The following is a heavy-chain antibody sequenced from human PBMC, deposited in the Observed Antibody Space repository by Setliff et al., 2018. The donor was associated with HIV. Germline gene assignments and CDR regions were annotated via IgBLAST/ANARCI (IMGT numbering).Heavy chain of an antibody. V-gene: IGHV4-34*01. CDR2: ISHSGST. J-gene: IGHJ4*01. D-gene: IGHD2-21*02. CDR3: ARGSRSPLVNKFRVTPAFDY. CDR1: GGSFSGHY. Sequence: TSETLSLTCAVYGGSFSGHYWSWIRQTPGKGLEWIGDISHSGSTNYNPSLKSRVTTSVDTPKNQFSLRLTSVTAADTAVYFCARGSRSPLVNKFRVTPAFDYWGQGTLVTVSS.